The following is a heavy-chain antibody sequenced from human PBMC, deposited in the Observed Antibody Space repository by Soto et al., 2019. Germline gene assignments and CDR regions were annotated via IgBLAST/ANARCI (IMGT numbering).Heavy chain of an antibody. J-gene: IGHJ1*01. Sequence: QVQLVQSGPEVKKPGSSVQVSCKASGGTFSSHVFTWVRQAPGRGLEWMGGIIPMFGTANHAKKVQGRVKIIADESTNTAYLELSSLRSEDTAVYYCARGSRDCSRGPCFPLPPAEYFRHWGQGNLLTVSS. CDR3: ARGSRDCSRGPCFPLPPAEYFRH. CDR2: IIPMFGTA. V-gene: IGHV1-69*01. CDR1: GGTFSSHV. D-gene: IGHD2-15*01.